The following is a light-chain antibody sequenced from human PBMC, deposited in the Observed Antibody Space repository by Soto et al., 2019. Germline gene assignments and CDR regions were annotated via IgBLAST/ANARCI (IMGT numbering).Light chain of an antibody. CDR1: QSISSY. CDR2: VAS. CDR3: QQSYKTQHT. J-gene: IGKJ2*01. Sequence: DIQMTQSPSSLSASVGDRVTITCRASQSISSYLSWYQQKPGKAPKLLINVASTLQSGVPSRFSGSGSGTDFTLAISSLQPEDFATYYCQQSYKTQHTVGQGTKVDIK. V-gene: IGKV1-39*01.